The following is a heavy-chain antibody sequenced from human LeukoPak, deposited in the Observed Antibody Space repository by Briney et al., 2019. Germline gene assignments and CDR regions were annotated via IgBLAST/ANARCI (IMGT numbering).Heavy chain of an antibody. V-gene: IGHV3-66*01. CDR3: VRDAS. CDR2: IYSGGGT. CDR1: RFTFSNYG. J-gene: IGHJ4*02. Sequence: PGGSLRLSCAASRFTFSNYGMHWVRQAPGKGLEWVSAIYSGGGTYYADSVKGRFTLSRDISKNTLYLQMNSLRAEDTAVYYCVRDASWGQGTLVTVSS.